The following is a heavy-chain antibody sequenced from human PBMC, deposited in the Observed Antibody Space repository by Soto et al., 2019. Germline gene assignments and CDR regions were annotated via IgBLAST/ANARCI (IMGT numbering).Heavy chain of an antibody. CDR1: GYNCSAYY. D-gene: IGHD5-18*01. V-gene: IGHV1-8*01. CDR3: ARETDTSMVDY. J-gene: IGHJ4*02. Sequence: QVQLVTSGAEVKKPGASVKVSCQTSGYNCSAYYFNWVRQAAGQGPEWMGWLNPRNGQTGYVQKFRGRVTMTRDTSIATVYLELSRLTSEDTAIYFCARETDTSMVDYWGQGTLVTVSS. CDR2: LNPRNGQT.